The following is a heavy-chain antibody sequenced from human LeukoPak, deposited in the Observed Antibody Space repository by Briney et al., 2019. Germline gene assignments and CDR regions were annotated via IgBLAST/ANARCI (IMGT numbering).Heavy chain of an antibody. CDR3: ARLPAYCSSTSCYYDY. J-gene: IGHJ4*02. CDR2: ISSASGSI. D-gene: IGHD2-2*01. CDR1: GFTFSNYA. Sequence: PGGSLRLSCAASGFTFSNYALSWVRQAPGKGLEWVSYISSASGSIYYADSVKGRFTISRDNAKNSLFLQMNSLRAEDTAVYYCARLPAYCSSTSCYYDYWGQGTLVTVSS. V-gene: IGHV3-48*04.